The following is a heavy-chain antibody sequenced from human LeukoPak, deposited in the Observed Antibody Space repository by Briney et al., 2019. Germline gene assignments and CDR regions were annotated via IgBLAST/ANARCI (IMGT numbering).Heavy chain of an antibody. J-gene: IGHJ4*02. CDR1: GFTFSDYY. V-gene: IGHV3-11*04. CDR3: ARGSTQYSSGWYGLDY. D-gene: IGHD6-19*01. CDR2: ISSSGSTI. Sequence: GGSLRLSCAASGFTFSDYYMSWIRQAPGKGLEWVSYISSSGSTIYYADSVKGRFTISRDNAKNSLYLQMNSLRAEDTAVYYCARGSTQYSSGWYGLDYWGQGTLVTVSS.